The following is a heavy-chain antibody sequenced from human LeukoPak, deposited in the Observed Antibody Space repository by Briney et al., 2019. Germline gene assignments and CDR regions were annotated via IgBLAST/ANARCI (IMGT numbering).Heavy chain of an antibody. D-gene: IGHD5-18*01. CDR2: INHSGST. CDR3: ARGSGYCYGTDFDY. CDR1: GGSFSGYY. J-gene: IGHJ4*02. Sequence: PSETLSLTCAVYGGSFSGYYWSWIRQPPGKGLEWIGEINHSGSTNYNPSLKSRVTISVDTSKNQFSLKLSSVTAADTAVYYCARGSGYCYGTDFDYWGQGTLVTVSS. V-gene: IGHV4-34*01.